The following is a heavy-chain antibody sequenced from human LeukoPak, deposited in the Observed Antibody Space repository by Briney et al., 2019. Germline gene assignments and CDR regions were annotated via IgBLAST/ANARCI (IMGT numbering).Heavy chain of an antibody. CDR1: GFLLSTSGVG. CDR3: AHRVRGGVQH. J-gene: IGHJ1*01. D-gene: IGHD2-21*01. Sequence: KASGPTLVKPTQTLTLTCTFSGFLLSTSGVGVGWIRQPPGKALEWLALIYWNDDKRYSPSLKSRLTITKDTSKNQVVLTMTNMDPVDTATYYCAHRVRGGVQHRGQGTLVTVSS. CDR2: IYWNDDK. V-gene: IGHV2-5*01.